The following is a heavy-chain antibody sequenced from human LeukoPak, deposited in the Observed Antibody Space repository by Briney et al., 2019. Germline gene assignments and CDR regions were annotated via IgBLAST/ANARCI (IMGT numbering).Heavy chain of an antibody. CDR1: GGSFSGYY. V-gene: IGHV4-34*01. CDR3: ARVLLDSY. D-gene: IGHD3-16*01. CDR2: INHSGNT. Sequence: SETLSLTCAVYGGSFSGYYWTWIRQPPGKGLEWMGEINHSGNTNYNPSLKSRDTISVDTSKNQFSLNLSSVTAADTAVYYCARVLLDSYWGQGTLVTVSS. J-gene: IGHJ4*02.